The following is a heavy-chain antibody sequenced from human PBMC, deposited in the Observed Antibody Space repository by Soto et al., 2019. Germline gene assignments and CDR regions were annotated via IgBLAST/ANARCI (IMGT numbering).Heavy chain of an antibody. Sequence: SCAASGFTFSSYGMHWVRQAPGKGLEWVAVISYDGSNKYYADSVKGRFTISRDNSKNTLYLQVNSLRAEDTAVYYCAKDHSSSWYHLLPYYYYGMDVWGQGTTVTVS. CDR2: ISYDGSNK. CDR1: GFTFSSYG. D-gene: IGHD6-13*01. V-gene: IGHV3-30*18. CDR3: AKDHSSSWYHLLPYYYYGMDV. J-gene: IGHJ6*02.